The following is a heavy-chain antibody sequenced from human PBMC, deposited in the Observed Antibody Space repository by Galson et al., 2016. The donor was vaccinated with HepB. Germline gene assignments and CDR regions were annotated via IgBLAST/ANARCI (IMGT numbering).Heavy chain of an antibody. V-gene: IGHV1-18*04. D-gene: IGHD2-2*01. CDR3: ARGYCSGTSWNCAYQNHFGMCV. J-gene: IGHJ6*02. CDR2: ISHYNGNT. Sequence: SVKVSCKASGYTFTSYGISWMRQAPGQGLEWMGWISHYNGNTNYEQRFQGRANMTTDTSTSTAYMELRSLTDDDTDVYYCARGYCSGTSWNCAYQNHFGMCVWGQGTTVTVSS. CDR1: GYTFTSYG.